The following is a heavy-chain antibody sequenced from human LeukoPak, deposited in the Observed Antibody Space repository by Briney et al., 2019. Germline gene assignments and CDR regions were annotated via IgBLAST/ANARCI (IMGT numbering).Heavy chain of an antibody. Sequence: QAGGSLRLSCAASGLMFNNFWMSWVRRAPGKGLEWVANINEDGSEKHYVDSVKGRFTISRDNSKNTLYLQMNSLRAEDTAVYYCARDLPALDYWGQGTLVTVSS. CDR1: GLMFNNFW. V-gene: IGHV3-7*01. J-gene: IGHJ4*02. CDR2: INEDGSEK. CDR3: ARDLPALDY.